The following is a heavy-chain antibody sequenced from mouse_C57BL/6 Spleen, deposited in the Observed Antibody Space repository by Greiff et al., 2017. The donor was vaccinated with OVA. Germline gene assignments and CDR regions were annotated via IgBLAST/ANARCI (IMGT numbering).Heavy chain of an antibody. CDR3: ARDRAYDGYDVGYFDV. V-gene: IGHV3-1*01. CDR1: GYSITSGYD. D-gene: IGHD2-3*01. CDR2: ISYSGST. J-gene: IGHJ1*03. Sequence: EVKVVESGPGMVKPSQSLSLTCTVTGYSITSGYDWHWIRHFPGNKLEWMGYISYSGSTNYNPSLKSRISITHDTSKNHFFLTLNSVTTEDTATYDCARDRAYDGYDVGYFDVWGTGTTVTVSS.